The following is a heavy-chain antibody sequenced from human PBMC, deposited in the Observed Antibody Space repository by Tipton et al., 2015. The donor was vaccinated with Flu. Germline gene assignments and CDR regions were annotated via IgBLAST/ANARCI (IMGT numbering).Heavy chain of an antibody. Sequence: SLRLSCAASGFTFSTYDIHWVRQVTGKGLEWVSAIGSAGDTYYSDSVKGRFTISRDNVRNSLYLQMNNLRVGDTAVYYCARGPLPDSNWYNGMDVWGQGP. CDR2: IGSAGDT. J-gene: IGHJ6*02. CDR3: ARGPLPDSNWYNGMDV. D-gene: IGHD6-13*01. CDR1: GFTFSTYD. V-gene: IGHV3-13*01.